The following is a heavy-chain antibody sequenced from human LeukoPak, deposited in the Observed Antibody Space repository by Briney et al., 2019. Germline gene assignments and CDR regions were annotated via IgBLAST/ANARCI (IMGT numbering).Heavy chain of an antibody. D-gene: IGHD1-26*01. V-gene: IGHV3-23*01. Sequence: GGSLRLSCAASGFTFSSSAMSWVRQAPGKGLEWLSTISGGGGSTYYADSVKGRFTISRDNSKNTLYLHMNSLRAEDTAVYYCATSKYSGSYWGQGTLVTVSS. J-gene: IGHJ4*02. CDR1: GFTFSSSA. CDR3: ATSKYSGSY. CDR2: ISGGGGST.